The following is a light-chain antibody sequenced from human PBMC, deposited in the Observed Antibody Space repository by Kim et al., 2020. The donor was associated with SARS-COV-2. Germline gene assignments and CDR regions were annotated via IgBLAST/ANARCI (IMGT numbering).Light chain of an antibody. CDR3: QQRTNWPPLT. CDR2: DAT. V-gene: IGKV3-11*01. CDR1: QSIANY. J-gene: IGKJ4*01. Sequence: APGERATPSCRASQSIANYLAWYQQKPGQPPRLLIYDATNRATGVPPRFSGGGSGTDFTLTISTLAPDDFAIYYCQQRTNWPPLTFGGGTKVDIK.